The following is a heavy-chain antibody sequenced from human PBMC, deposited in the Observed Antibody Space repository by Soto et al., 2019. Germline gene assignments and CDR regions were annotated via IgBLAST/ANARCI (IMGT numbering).Heavy chain of an antibody. CDR3: ARDPSEGRVGNWFES. J-gene: IGHJ5*01. D-gene: IGHD2-2*01. V-gene: IGHV3-30-3*01. CDR2: ISENGDRQ. Sequence: QVHLVQSGGGVVQAGNSLRLSCTASGLTFTSSSFHWVRQAPGKGLEWVAVISENGDRQYSTESVRGRFLISRDSSKNTVYLQMNSLRPEDTGVYFCARDPSEGRVGNWFESWGQGTLVTVSS. CDR1: GLTFTSSS.